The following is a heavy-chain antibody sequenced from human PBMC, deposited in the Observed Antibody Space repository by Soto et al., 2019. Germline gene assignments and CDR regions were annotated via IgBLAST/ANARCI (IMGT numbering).Heavy chain of an antibody. CDR2: ITHSSDGS. V-gene: IGHV3-23*01. J-gene: IGHJ4*02. CDR3: ARGGPRDGYRDLDY. D-gene: IGHD5-18*01. Sequence: EVQLLESGGDLVQPGGSLRLSCAASGITFPTYAMTWVRRAPGKGLEWVSTITHSSDGSYYADSVMGRFTISRDNSKNTLYLQMSGLRAEDTAVYYCARGGPRDGYRDLDYWGQGTQVTVSS. CDR1: GITFPTYA.